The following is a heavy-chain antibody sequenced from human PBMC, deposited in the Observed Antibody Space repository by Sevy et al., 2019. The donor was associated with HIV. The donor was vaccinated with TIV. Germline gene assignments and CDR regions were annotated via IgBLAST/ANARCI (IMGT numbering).Heavy chain of an antibody. Sequence: GGSLRLSCAASGFALSNYYAMHWVRQAPGKGLEWVALISYDGSDKYYADSVKGRFTISIDNFKNTLYLQMNSLTTEDTALYYCARPRANYVDHYFFYAMDVWGQGTTVTVSS. J-gene: IGHJ6*02. CDR2: ISYDGSDK. CDR3: ARPRANYVDHYFFYAMDV. V-gene: IGHV3-30-3*01. CDR1: GFALSNYYA. D-gene: IGHD4-17*01.